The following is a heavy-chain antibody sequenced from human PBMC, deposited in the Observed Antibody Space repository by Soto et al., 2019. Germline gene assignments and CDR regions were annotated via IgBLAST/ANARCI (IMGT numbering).Heavy chain of an antibody. J-gene: IGHJ4*02. CDR1: GGSISSNY. CDR3: ARYRREAVAGYTLNN. Sequence: PSETLSLTCTVSGGSISSNYWTWIRQPPGKGLEWIGYVYNSGSTNYNPSLKSRVTISEDTSKSQFSLKVNSMTAADTAVYYCARYRREAVAGYTLNNWGQGILVTVSS. D-gene: IGHD6-13*01. V-gene: IGHV4-59*01. CDR2: VYNSGST.